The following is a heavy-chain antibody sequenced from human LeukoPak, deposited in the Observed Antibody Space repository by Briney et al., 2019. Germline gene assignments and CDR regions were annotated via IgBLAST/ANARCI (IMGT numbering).Heavy chain of an antibody. CDR2: ISSSSSYI. CDR3: AKYRFRIAAAGWFDP. Sequence: GGSLGLSCAASGFTFSSYSMNWVRQAPGKGLEWVSSISSSSSYIYYADSVKGRFTISRDNSKNTLYLQMNSLRAEDTAVYYCAKYRFRIAAAGWFDPWGQGTLVTVSS. D-gene: IGHD6-13*01. CDR1: GFTFSSYS. J-gene: IGHJ5*02. V-gene: IGHV3-21*04.